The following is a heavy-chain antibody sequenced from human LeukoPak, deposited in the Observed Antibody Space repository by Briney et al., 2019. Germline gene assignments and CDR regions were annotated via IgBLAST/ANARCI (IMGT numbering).Heavy chain of an antibody. CDR3: ARDLDTYVVLTAYDTFDI. CDR2: IKPSGSER. CDR1: GFTFSNYW. V-gene: IGHV3-7*01. D-gene: IGHD2-21*02. Sequence: GGSLRLSCVGSGFTFSNYWMTWVGQAPEKGREGVANIKPSGSERHYADSVEGRFTITRDNAKNSLYLKMNSLRAEDTAVYYCARDLDTYVVLTAYDTFDIWGQGTMVTVSS. J-gene: IGHJ3*02.